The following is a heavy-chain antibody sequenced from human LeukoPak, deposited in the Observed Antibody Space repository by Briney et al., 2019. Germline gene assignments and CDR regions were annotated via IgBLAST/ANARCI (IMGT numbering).Heavy chain of an antibody. J-gene: IGHJ4*02. CDR2: INSDGSST. V-gene: IGHV3-74*01. Sequence: GGSLRLSCAAPGFTFSSYWMHWVPQAPGKGLVWVSRINSDGSSTSYADSVKGRFTISRDNAKNTLYLQMNSLRAEDTAVYYCALSRYDYVWGSYRYDYWGQGTLVTVSS. CDR1: GFTFSSYW. CDR3: ALSRYDYVWGSYRYDY. D-gene: IGHD3-16*02.